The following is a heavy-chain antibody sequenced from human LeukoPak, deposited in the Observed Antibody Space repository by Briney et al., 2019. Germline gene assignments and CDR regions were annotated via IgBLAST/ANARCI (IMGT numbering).Heavy chain of an antibody. J-gene: IGHJ4*02. V-gene: IGHV4-61*02. D-gene: IGHD3-22*01. CDR3: ARGGYYYDSSGYCPLRH. CDR2: IYTSGST. Sequence: PSETLSLTCTVSGGSISSGSYYWSWIRQPAGKGLEWIGRIYTSGSTNYNPSLKSRVTISVDTSKNQFSLKLSSVTAAGTAVYYCARGGYYYDSSGYCPLRHWGQGTLVTVSS. CDR1: GGSISSGSYY.